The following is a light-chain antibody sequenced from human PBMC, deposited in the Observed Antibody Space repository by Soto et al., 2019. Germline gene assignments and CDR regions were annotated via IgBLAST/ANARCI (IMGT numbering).Light chain of an antibody. CDR2: DAS. J-gene: IGKJ1*01. CDR1: QRISSW. Sequence: DIQMTQSPSTLSASVGDRVTITCRASQRISSWLAWYQQKPGKAPKLLIYDASSLERGVPSRFSGGGSGTDFTLNISSLQPDDFATYYCQQNYRATPWTFGQGTKVDI. V-gene: IGKV1-5*01. CDR3: QQNYRATPWT.